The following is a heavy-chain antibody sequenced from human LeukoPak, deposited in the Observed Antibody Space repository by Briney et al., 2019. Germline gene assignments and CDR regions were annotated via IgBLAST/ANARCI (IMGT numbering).Heavy chain of an antibody. CDR1: GFTFSSYS. V-gene: IGHV3-48*04. D-gene: IGHD2-15*01. CDR2: ISSSSSTI. J-gene: IGHJ4*02. CDR3: ARGRDRYCSGGSCYSY. Sequence: PGGSLRLSCAASGFTFSSYSMNWVRQAPGKGLEWVSYISSSSSTIYYADSVKGRFTISRDNAKNSLYLQMNSLRAEDTAVYYCARGRDRYCSGGSCYSYWGQGTLVTVSS.